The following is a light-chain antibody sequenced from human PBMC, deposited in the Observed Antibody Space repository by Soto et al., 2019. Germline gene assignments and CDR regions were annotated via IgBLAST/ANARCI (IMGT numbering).Light chain of an antibody. J-gene: IGLJ2*01. CDR3: QAWDSSTDVV. CDR1: KLGDKY. V-gene: IGLV3-1*01. CDR2: QDS. Sequence: SSELTQPPSVSVSPGQTASITCSGDKLGDKYACWCQQKPGQSPVLVIYQDSKRPSGIPERFSGSNSGNTATLTISGTQAMDEADYYCQAWDSSTDVVFGGGTKLTVL.